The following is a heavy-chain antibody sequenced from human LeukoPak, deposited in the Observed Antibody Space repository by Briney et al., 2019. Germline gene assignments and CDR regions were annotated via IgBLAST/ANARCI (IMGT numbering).Heavy chain of an antibody. CDR2: ISSSSSYI. CDR1: GFTFSTYR. V-gene: IGHV3-21*04. D-gene: IGHD6-13*01. CDR3: ARHLTAAGTSEVDY. Sequence: GGSLRLSCAASGFTFSTYRMSWVRQAPGKGLEWVSSISSSSSYIYYADSVKGRFTISRDNAKNSLYLQMNSLRAEDTAVYYCARHLTAAGTSEVDYWGQGTLVTVSS. J-gene: IGHJ4*02.